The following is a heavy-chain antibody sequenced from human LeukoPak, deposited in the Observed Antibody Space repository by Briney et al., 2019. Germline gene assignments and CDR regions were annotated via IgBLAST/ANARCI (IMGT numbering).Heavy chain of an antibody. V-gene: IGHV3-23*01. D-gene: IGHD3-3*01. CDR3: AKVAWSAWDIYCFDY. J-gene: IGHJ4*02. CDR1: GFTFSTYA. CDR2: ISGSGGST. Sequence: GGSLRLSCAASGFTFSTYAMNWVRQAPGKGLESVSGISGSGGSTYYADSVKGRFTISRDNSKNTLYLQMNSLRAEDTAVYYCAKVAWSAWDIYCFDYWGQGTLVTVSS.